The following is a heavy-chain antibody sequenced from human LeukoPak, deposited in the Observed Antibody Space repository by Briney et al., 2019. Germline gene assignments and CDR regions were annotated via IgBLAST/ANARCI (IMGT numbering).Heavy chain of an antibody. D-gene: IGHD6-19*01. CDR2: ISSSSSYI. V-gene: IGHV3-21*01. Sequence: GGSLRLSCAASGFTFSSYSVNWVRQAPGKGLEWVSSISSSSSYIYYADSVKGRFTISRDNAKNSLYLQMNSLRAEDTAVYYCARGRIAVAGTDFDYWGQGTLVTVSS. J-gene: IGHJ4*02. CDR1: GFTFSSYS. CDR3: ARGRIAVAGTDFDY.